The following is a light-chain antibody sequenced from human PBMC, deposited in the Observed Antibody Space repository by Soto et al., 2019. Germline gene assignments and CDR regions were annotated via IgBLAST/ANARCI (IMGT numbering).Light chain of an antibody. V-gene: IGKV3-11*01. CDR1: QSVSTY. CDR3: QQRSNWPRYT. CDR2: DAS. Sequence: EIVLTQSPATLSLSPGERATLSCRASQSVSTYLAWYQQKLGQAPRLLIYDASSRATGIPARFSGSGSGTDFALTISSLEPEDFGVYDCQQRSNWPRYTFGQGTKLEIK. J-gene: IGKJ2*01.